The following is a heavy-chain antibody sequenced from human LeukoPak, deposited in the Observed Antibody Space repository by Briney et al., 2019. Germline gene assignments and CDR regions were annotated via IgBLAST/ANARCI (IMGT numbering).Heavy chain of an antibody. V-gene: IGHV3-30-3*01. D-gene: IGHD4-17*01. Sequence: PGGSLRLSCAASGFTFSSYAMRWVRQAPGKGLEWVAVISYDGSNKYYADSVKGRFTISRDNSKNTLYLQMNSLRAEDTAVYYCARDGGDGDYVYFDYWGQGTLVTVSS. CDR3: ARDGGDGDYVYFDY. J-gene: IGHJ4*02. CDR2: ISYDGSNK. CDR1: GFTFSSYA.